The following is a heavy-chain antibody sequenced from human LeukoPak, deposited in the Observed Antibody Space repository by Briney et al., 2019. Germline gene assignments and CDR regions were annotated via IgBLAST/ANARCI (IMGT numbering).Heavy chain of an antibody. J-gene: IGHJ4*02. V-gene: IGHV3-7*01. Sequence: GGSLRLSCVASGFTFNSYWMSWVRQAPGKGLEWVANIKQDGSEKYYVDSVKGRFTISRDNAKNSVYLHMNSLRAEDTAVYYCARDGSDSTGYYYALWGQGTLVTVSS. CDR2: IKQDGSEK. D-gene: IGHD3-22*01. CDR1: GFTFNSYW. CDR3: ARDGSDSTGYYYAL.